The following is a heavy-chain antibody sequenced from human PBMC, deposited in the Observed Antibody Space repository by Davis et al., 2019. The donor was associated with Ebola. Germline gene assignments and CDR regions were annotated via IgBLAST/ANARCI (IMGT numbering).Heavy chain of an antibody. CDR3: ANFGITGIIGDY. J-gene: IGHJ4*02. Sequence: AASVQVSCKVSGYTLTELSMHWVRQAPGKGLEWMGGFDPEDGETIYAQKFQGRVTMTEDTSTDTAYMELSSLRSEDTAVYYCANFGITGIIGDYWGQGTLVTVSS. D-gene: IGHD1-20*01. CDR2: FDPEDGET. V-gene: IGHV1-24*01. CDR1: GYTLTELS.